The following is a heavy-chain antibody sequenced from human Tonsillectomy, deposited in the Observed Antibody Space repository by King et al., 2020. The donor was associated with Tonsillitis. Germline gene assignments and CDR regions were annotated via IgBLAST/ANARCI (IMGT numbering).Heavy chain of an antibody. CDR2: IKQDGSEK. J-gene: IGHJ5*02. Sequence: EVQLVESGGGLVQPGGSLRLSCAASGFTFSSYWMSWVRQAPGKGLEWVANIKQDGSEKYDVDSVKGGFTISRDNAKNSLYLQMNSLRAEDTAVYYCARDPRLDLAAAGLNWFDPWGQGTLVTVSS. D-gene: IGHD6-13*01. CDR1: GFTFSSYW. V-gene: IGHV3-7*04. CDR3: ARDPRLDLAAAGLNWFDP.